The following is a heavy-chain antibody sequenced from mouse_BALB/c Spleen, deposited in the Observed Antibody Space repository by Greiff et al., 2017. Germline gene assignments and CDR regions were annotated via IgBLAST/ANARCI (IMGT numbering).Heavy chain of an antibody. Sequence: EVQGVESGGGLVQPGGSRKLSCAASGFTFSSFGMHWVRQAPEKGLEWVAYISSGSSTIYYADTVKGRFTISRDNPKNTLFLQMTSLRSEDTAMYYCARTKQLGAHYYAMDYWGQGTSVTVSA. V-gene: IGHV5-17*02. J-gene: IGHJ4*01. CDR1: GFTFSSFG. D-gene: IGHD3-1*01. CDR2: ISSGSSTI. CDR3: ARTKQLGAHYYAMDY.